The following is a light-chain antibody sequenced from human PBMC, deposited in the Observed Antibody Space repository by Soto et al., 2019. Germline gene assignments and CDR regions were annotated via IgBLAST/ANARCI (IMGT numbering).Light chain of an antibody. J-gene: IGKJ5*01. CDR2: GAS. CDR3: QQYGSSPIT. Sequence: EIVMTQSPATLSVSPGERAILSCRASQSVSSNYLAWYQQKVGQAPRLLIHGASSRATGIPDRFSGSGSGTDFTLTISRLEPEDFALYYCQQYGSSPITFGQGTRLEIK. CDR1: QSVSSNY. V-gene: IGKV3-20*01.